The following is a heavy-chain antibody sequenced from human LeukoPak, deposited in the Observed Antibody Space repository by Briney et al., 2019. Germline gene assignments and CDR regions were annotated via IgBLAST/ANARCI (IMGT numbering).Heavy chain of an antibody. J-gene: IGHJ5*02. CDR3: ARLGTDLYNWFDP. CDR1: GGSISSYY. Sequence: PSETLSLTCTVSGGSISSYYWGWIRQPPGKGLEWVGSIYHSGSTYYNPSLKSRVTISVDTSKNQFSLKVISVTAADTAVYYCARLGTDLYNWFDPWGQGTLVTVSS. D-gene: IGHD7-27*01. CDR2: IYHSGST. V-gene: IGHV4-38-2*02.